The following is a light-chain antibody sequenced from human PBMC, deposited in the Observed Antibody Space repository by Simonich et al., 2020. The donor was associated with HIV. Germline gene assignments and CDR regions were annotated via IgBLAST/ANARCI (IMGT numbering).Light chain of an antibody. CDR2: DVS. CDR3: SSYTSSSTWV. Sequence: QSALTQPPSASGSPAQSITISCTGTSSDVGGYNYVSWYQQHPGKAPKLMIFDVSKRPSGVSNRFSGSKSGNTASLTISGLQAEDEADYYCSSYTSSSTWVFGGGTKLTVL. J-gene: IGLJ3*02. V-gene: IGLV2-14*01. CDR1: SSDVGGYNY.